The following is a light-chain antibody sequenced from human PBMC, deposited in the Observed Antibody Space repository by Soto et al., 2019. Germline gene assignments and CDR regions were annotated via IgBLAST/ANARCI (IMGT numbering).Light chain of an antibody. CDR1: SSDIGAYNF. CDR3: ATWDSSLSAVV. CDR2: DNN. Sequence: QSALTQPRSVSGSPGQSVTISCTGTSSDIGAYNFVSWYQQHPGKAPKLLIYDNNKRPSGIPDRFSGSKSGTSATLGITGLQTGDEADYYCATWDSSLSAVVVGGGTKLTVL. V-gene: IGLV1-51*01. J-gene: IGLJ2*01.